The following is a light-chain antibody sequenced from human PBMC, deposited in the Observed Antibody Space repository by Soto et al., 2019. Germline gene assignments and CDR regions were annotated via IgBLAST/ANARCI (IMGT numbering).Light chain of an antibody. CDR3: QQSYSIPRT. J-gene: IGKJ1*01. CDR2: EAS. Sequence: DIHMTQSPSTLSASVGDRVTITCRASQNINSWLAWYQQKPGKAPKLLIYEASSFSGSGSGTDFTLTIGSLQPEDFATYYCQQSYSIPRTFGQGTKVDIK. V-gene: IGKV1-39*01. CDR1: QNINSW.